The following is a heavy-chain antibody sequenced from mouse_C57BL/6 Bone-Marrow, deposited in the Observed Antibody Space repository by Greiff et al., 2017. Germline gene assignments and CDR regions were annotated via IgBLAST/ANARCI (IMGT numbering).Heavy chain of an antibody. J-gene: IGHJ3*01. CDR2: ILPGSGST. Sequence: QVQLKQSGAELMKPGASVKLSCKATGYTFTGYWIEWVKQRPGHGLEWIGEILPGSGSTNYNEKFKGKATFTADTSSNTAYMQLSSLTTEDSAIYYCARGGNLYGNYEFAYWGQGTRVTVSA. CDR1: GYTFTGYW. D-gene: IGHD2-1*01. V-gene: IGHV1-9*01. CDR3: ARGGNLYGNYEFAY.